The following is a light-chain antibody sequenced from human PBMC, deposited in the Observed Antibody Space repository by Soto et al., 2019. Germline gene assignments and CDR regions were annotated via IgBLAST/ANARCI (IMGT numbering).Light chain of an antibody. J-gene: IGKJ1*01. CDR3: QEYGTSRT. CDR1: QSLSKSY. CDR2: STS. Sequence: EIVLTQSPGTLSLSPGDRATLSCRASQSLSKSYLAWYQQKPGQAPRLLIYSTSSRAAGIPDRFGGSGSGTDFTLTISRLEPEDFAVYYCQEYGTSRTFG. V-gene: IGKV3-20*01.